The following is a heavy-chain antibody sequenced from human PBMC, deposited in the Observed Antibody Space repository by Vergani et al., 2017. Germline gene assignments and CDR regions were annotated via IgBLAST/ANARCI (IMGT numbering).Heavy chain of an antibody. CDR3: ARTESFILRYFHWAL. V-gene: IGHV4-39*01. D-gene: IGHD3-9*01. J-gene: IGHJ4*02. CDR2: IYHSGGA. CDR1: GGSITSSSYY. Sequence: QVRLQESGPGLVKPSETLSLTCTVSGGSITSSSYYWGWIRQPPGKGLEWIGNIYHSGGAYYNPSLKGRVTISVDTSKNQFSLEVTSVTVADTAIYFCARTESFILRYFHWALWGQGTLVTVSS.